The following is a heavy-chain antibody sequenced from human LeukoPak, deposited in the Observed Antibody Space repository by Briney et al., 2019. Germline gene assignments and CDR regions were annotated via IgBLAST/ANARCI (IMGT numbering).Heavy chain of an antibody. CDR1: GFTFSSYS. D-gene: IGHD4-11*01. CDR3: AREYSNYFDY. V-gene: IGHV3-48*01. CDR2: ISSSSSTI. Sequence: GGSLRLSCAASGFTFSSYSMNWVRQAPGKGLEWVSYISSSSSTIYYADSVKGRFTISRDNAKNSLYLQMNSLRAEDTAVNYCAREYSNYFDYWGQGTLVTVSS. J-gene: IGHJ4*02.